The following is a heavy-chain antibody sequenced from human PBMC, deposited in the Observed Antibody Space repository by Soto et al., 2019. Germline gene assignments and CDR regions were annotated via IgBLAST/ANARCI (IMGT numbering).Heavy chain of an antibody. CDR3: EKRVKNWNDGFFDY. Sequence: GGSLRLSCAASGFTFSNCAMTWVRQAPGKGPEWVSTIANSGDGTYYADSVKGRFTISRDNSKNTLYLQMSSLRAEDTAVYYGEKRVKNWNDGFFDYGGRGPRVTV. V-gene: IGHV3-23*01. J-gene: IGHJ4*02. D-gene: IGHD1-1*01. CDR2: IANSGDGT. CDR1: GFTFSNCA.